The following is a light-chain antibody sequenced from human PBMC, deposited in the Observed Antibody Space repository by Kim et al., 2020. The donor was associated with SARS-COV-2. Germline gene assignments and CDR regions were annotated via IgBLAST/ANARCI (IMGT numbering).Light chain of an antibody. CDR3: LHHITDTLT. V-gene: IGKV1-17*01. Sequence: VPLWDRETTTRRARQDTRHDLGRYKQKQGRAPMRLIYGAYTLQSGVPSRVSGSGDGTEFTLTISSLQPEEISTHFCLHHITDTLTFGAG. CDR2: GAY. CDR1: QDTRHD. J-gene: IGKJ4*01.